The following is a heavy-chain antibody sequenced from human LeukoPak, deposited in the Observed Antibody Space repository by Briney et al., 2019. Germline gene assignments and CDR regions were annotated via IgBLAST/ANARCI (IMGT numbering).Heavy chain of an antibody. Sequence: PGGSLRLSCAASGFTFSSYSMNWVRQAPGKGLEWVSSISSSSSYIYYADSVKGRFTISRDNSKNTLYLQMNTLRAEDTAVYHCAKAAVTMIGVGDAFDIRGQGTRVTVSS. CDR2: ISSSSSYI. J-gene: IGHJ3*02. CDR1: GFTFSSYS. CDR3: AKAAVTMIGVGDAFDI. V-gene: IGHV3-21*04. D-gene: IGHD3-22*01.